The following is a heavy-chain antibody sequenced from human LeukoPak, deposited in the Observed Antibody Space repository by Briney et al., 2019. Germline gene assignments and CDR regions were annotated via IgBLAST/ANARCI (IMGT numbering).Heavy chain of an antibody. Sequence: PSETLSLTCAVSGYSISSGYYWGWIRQPPGKGLEWIGSIYHRGSTYYNPSLKSRVTISVDTSKNQFSLKLSSVTAADTAVYYCARKVDPRGPPFDYWGQGTLVTVSS. CDR2: IYHRGST. CDR1: GYSISSGYY. V-gene: IGHV4-38-2*01. CDR3: ARKVDPRGPPFDY. J-gene: IGHJ4*02. D-gene: IGHD1-26*01.